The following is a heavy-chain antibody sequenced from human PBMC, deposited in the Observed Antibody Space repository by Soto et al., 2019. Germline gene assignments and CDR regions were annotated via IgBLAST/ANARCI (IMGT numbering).Heavy chain of an antibody. V-gene: IGHV4-30-2*01. J-gene: IGHJ5*02. Sequence: SETLSLTCAVSGGSISSGCYSWSWIRPPPGKGLEGIGYICQSGSTYYNPSLKSRVTVSVDRSKNQFSLKLGSVTAAAAAGCYCARVPSPWGQGTLVPGSS. CDR3: ARVPSP. CDR2: ICQSGST. CDR1: GGSISSGCYS.